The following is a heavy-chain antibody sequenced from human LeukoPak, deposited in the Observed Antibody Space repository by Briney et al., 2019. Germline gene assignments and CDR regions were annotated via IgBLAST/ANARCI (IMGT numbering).Heavy chain of an antibody. Sequence: GGSLRLSCAASGFTFSSYAMSLVRQAPGKGLEWVSAISGSGGSTYYADSVKGRFTISRDNSKNTLYLQMNSLRAEDTAVYYCAKDAKVVDTAMVLIDYWGQGTLVTVSS. CDR2: ISGSGGST. J-gene: IGHJ4*02. CDR3: AKDAKVVDTAMVLIDY. CDR1: GFTFSSYA. V-gene: IGHV3-23*01. D-gene: IGHD5-18*01.